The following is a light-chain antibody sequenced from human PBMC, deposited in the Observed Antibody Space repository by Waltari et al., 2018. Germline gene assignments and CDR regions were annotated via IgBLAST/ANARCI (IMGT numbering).Light chain of an antibody. Sequence: EIVLTQSPATLSLSPGERATLSCRASQIVSSYFAWYQQKPGQTPRLLIYDASNRATGVPARFSGSGSGTDFTLTISSLEPEDFAVYFCQQRTNWPRNTFGQGTKLEIK. CDR1: QIVSSY. V-gene: IGKV3-11*01. J-gene: IGKJ2*01. CDR3: QQRTNWPRNT. CDR2: DAS.